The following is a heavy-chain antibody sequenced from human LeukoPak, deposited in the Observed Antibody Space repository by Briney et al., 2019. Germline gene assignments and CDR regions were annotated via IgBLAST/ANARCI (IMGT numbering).Heavy chain of an antibody. CDR3: ARVSGSGYY. CDR1: GGSISSGAYY. V-gene: IGHV4-31*03. CDR2: ISNSGNT. J-gene: IGHJ4*02. Sequence: SETLSLTCSVSGGSISSGAYYWSWIRQHPGKGLEWIGYISNSGNTYYNPFLKSRVTISVDTSRNQFSLKLRFVTAADTAVYYCARVSGSGYYWGQGTQVTVSS. D-gene: IGHD3-22*01.